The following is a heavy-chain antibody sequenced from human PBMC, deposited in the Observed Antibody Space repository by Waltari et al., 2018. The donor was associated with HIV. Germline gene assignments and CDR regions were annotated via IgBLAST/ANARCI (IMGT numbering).Heavy chain of an antibody. CDR3: ARALGRGYCSSTSCFFDY. J-gene: IGHJ4*02. CDR2: MNPNSGNT. V-gene: IGHV1-8*01. CDR1: EYTFTSYD. Sequence: QVQLVQSGAEVKKPGASVQVSCKASEYTFTSYDINWVRPATGQGLEWMGWMNPNSGNTGYAQKFQGRVTMTRDTSISTAYMELSSLGSDDTAVYYCARALGRGYCSSTSCFFDYWGQGPLVTVSS. D-gene: IGHD2-2*01.